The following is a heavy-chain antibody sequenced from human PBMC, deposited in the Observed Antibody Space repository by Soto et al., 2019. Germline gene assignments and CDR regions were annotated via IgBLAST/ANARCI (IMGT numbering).Heavy chain of an antibody. J-gene: IGHJ6*02. CDR1: GFTFSSFA. V-gene: IGHV3-23*01. Sequence: EVQLLESGGGLVQPGGSLRLSCAASGFTFSSFAMTWVRQAPGEGLAWASSISSSGETTSCSASAKGRCTISRDISKNMGYLQTTILRAEDAAVYSCVQDWTGNSCPCMVVWGQGTTVTVSS. CDR2: ISSSGETT. CDR3: VQDWTGNSCPCMVV. D-gene: IGHD6-13*01.